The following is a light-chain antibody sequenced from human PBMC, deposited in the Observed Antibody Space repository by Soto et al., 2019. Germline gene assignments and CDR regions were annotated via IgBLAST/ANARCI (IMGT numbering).Light chain of an antibody. Sequence: QSVLTQPPSVSGAPGQRVTISCTGTSSNIGANYDVHWYQHLPGTAPKLLIYGDTRRPSGVPDRFSGSKSGTSASLAITGLQAKDEDDYYCQSFDSSLSGWVFGGGTKLTVL. V-gene: IGLV1-40*01. CDR2: GDT. CDR3: QSFDSSLSGWV. CDR1: SSNIGANYD. J-gene: IGLJ2*01.